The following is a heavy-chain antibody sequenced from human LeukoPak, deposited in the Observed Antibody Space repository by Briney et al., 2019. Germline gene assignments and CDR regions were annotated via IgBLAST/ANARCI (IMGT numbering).Heavy chain of an antibody. CDR1: GGSISSYY. CDR2: IYYSGST. Sequence: SETLSLTCTVSGGSISSYYWSWIRQPPGKGLEWIGHIYYSGSTNYNPSLKSRDTISVDTSKNQFSLKLSSVTAADTAVYYCATGYNYYDSSGSFDYWGQGTLVTVSS. D-gene: IGHD3-22*01. V-gene: IGHV4-59*08. J-gene: IGHJ4*02. CDR3: ATGYNYYDSSGSFDY.